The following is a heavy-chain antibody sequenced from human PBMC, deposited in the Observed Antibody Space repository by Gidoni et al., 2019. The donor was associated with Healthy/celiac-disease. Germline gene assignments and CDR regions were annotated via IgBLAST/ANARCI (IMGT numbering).Heavy chain of an antibody. CDR3: ARSYYDYVWGANAFDI. CDR1: GGSISSYY. J-gene: IGHJ3*02. Sequence: QVQLQESGPGLVKPSETLSLTCTVSGGSISSYYWSWIRQPPGKGLEWIGYIYYSGSTNYNPSLKSRVTISVDTSKNQFSLKLSSVTAADTAVYYCARSYYDYVWGANAFDIWGQGTMVTVSS. D-gene: IGHD3-16*01. CDR2: IYYSGST. V-gene: IGHV4-59*01.